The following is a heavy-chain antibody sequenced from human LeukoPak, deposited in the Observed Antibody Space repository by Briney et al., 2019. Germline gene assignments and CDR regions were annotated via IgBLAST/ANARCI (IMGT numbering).Heavy chain of an antibody. Sequence: PSETLSLTCTVSGGSITTANYFWGWIRQPPGKGLEWIGSMYYSGSTYYNPSLKSRVTISGDTSKNQFSLKLNSVTAADTAVYYCASYSGSYINTDFWGQGTLVTVSS. CDR3: ASYSGSYINTDF. J-gene: IGHJ4*02. CDR1: GGSITTANYF. D-gene: IGHD1-26*01. CDR2: MYYSGST. V-gene: IGHV4-39*07.